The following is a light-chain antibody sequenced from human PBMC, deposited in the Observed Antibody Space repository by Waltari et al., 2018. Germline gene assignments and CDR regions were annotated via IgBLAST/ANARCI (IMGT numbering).Light chain of an antibody. J-gene: IGLJ3*02. CDR1: SSDIGSYNL. Sequence: QSALTQPASVSGSPGQSITISCTGTSSDIGSYNLVSWYQQHPGKAPKLIIYEDTKRPPGVSNRFSGSKSGNTASLTISGLQLEDETHYFCCSYAGLNSWVFGGGTKLTVL. V-gene: IGLV2-23*01. CDR3: CSYAGLNSWV. CDR2: EDT.